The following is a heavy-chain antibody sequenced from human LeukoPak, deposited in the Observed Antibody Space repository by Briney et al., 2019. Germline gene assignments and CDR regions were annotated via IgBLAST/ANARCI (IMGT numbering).Heavy chain of an antibody. J-gene: IGHJ5*02. Sequence: GGSLRLSCAASGFSFSSTLLTWVRQAPGKGLEWLANIKEDGSVKNYVDSVKGRFIISRDNARNSLYLQMNSLRADDTAVYYCARRTSLTGIIDLWGQGTVVSVSS. CDR1: GFSFSSTL. D-gene: IGHD1-1*01. CDR2: IKEDGSVK. CDR3: ARRTSLTGIIDL. V-gene: IGHV3-7*01.